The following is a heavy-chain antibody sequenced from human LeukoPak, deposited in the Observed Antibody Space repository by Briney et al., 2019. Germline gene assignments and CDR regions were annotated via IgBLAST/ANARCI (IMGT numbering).Heavy chain of an antibody. CDR2: ISRSGDTT. Sequence: GGSLRLSCAASGFTFSNYAMRWVRQAPGKGLEWVSGISRSGDTTYYADSVKGRFTISRDNSKKTMYLQMNSLGVEDTAVYYCADSNYWYPVDYWGQGTLVTVSS. D-gene: IGHD4-11*01. V-gene: IGHV3-23*01. CDR1: GFTFSNYA. CDR3: ADSNYWYPVDY. J-gene: IGHJ4*02.